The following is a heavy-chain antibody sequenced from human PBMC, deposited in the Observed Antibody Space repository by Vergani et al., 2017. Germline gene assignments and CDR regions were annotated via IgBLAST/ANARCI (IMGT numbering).Heavy chain of an antibody. CDR2: ISGSGGST. Sequence: EVQLLESGGGLVQPGGSLRLSCAASGFTFSSSAMSWVRQAQGKGREWVSAISGSGGSTYYADSVKDRFTISRDTSKNSLYLQMNSLRAEDTALYYCAKDTNSMVRGVIIVWGQGTLVTVSS. J-gene: IGHJ4*02. D-gene: IGHD3-10*01. CDR1: GFTFSSSA. CDR3: AKDTNSMVRGVIIV. V-gene: IGHV3-23*01.